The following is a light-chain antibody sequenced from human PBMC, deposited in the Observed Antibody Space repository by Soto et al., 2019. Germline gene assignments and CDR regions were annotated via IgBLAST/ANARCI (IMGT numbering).Light chain of an antibody. J-gene: IGKJ1*01. CDR3: QQYNSYSPT. CDR1: QSIRVW. CDR2: KAS. Sequence: DIQMTQSPSTLSASVGDRVTITCRASQSIRVWLAWYQQKAGKAPNLLIYKASRLESGVPSRFSGRGSETEFTLTISGLQPGDSATYYCQQYNSYSPTFGQGTKVEVK. V-gene: IGKV1-5*03.